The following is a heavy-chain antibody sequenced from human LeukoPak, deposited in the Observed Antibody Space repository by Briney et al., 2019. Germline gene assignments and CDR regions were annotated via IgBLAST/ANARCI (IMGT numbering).Heavy chain of an antibody. Sequence: SETLSLTCTVSGGSISSYYWNWIRQPPGEGLEWIGYIYYSGSTNYNPSLKSRVTISVDTSKNQFSLKLSSVTAADTAVYYCARSPYDFWNGGFDPWGQGTLVTVSS. CDR1: GGSISSYY. CDR2: IYYSGST. J-gene: IGHJ5*02. D-gene: IGHD3-3*01. CDR3: ARSPYDFWNGGFDP. V-gene: IGHV4-59*08.